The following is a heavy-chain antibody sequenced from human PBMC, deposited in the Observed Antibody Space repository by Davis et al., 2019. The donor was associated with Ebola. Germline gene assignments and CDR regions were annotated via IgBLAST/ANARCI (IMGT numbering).Heavy chain of an antibody. CDR2: IIPIFGTA. Sequence: SVKVSCKASGGTFSSYAISWVRQAPGQGLEWMGGIIPIFGTANYAQKFQGRVTITADESTSTAYMELSSLRSEDTAVYYCARGEIVVVPAANFWFDPWGQGTLVTVSS. J-gene: IGHJ5*02. CDR3: ARGEIVVVPAANFWFDP. V-gene: IGHV1-69*13. D-gene: IGHD2-2*01. CDR1: GGTFSSYA.